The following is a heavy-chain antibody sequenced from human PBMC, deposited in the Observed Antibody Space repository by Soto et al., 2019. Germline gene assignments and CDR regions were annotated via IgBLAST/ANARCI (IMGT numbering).Heavy chain of an antibody. CDR1: GFPFSSYW. CDR2: INTDATRT. CDR3: ARDRASSSYAHYGMDV. J-gene: IGHJ6*02. Sequence: GGSLRLSCADSGFPFSSYWIHWVRQAPGKGLVWVSRINTDATRTSYADSVKGRFTVSRDNDKDTVYLQMSSLRAEDTAVYYCARDRASSSYAHYGMDVWGQGTTVTVSS. D-gene: IGHD6-13*01. V-gene: IGHV3-74*01.